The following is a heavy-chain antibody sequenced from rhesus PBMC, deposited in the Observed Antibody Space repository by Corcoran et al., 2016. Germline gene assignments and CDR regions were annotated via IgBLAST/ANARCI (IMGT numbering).Heavy chain of an antibody. Sequence: EVQLVESGGGLVKPGGSLRLSCAASGFTFSSYWMNWVRQTPGKGLEWISTINSGGGSTYYADSVKGRFTISRDNSKNTLSLQMNSLRAEDTAVYYCAKEPTVTTSGYWGQGVLVTVSS. V-gene: IGHV3S42*01. CDR2: INSGGGST. CDR1: GFTFSSYW. J-gene: IGHJ4*01. D-gene: IGHD4-35*01. CDR3: AKEPTVTTSGY.